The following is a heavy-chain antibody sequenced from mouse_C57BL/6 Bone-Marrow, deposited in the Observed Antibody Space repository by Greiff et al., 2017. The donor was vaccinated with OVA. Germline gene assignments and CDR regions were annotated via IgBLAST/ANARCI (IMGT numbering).Heavy chain of an antibody. D-gene: IGHD2-1*01. CDR3: ARMAVYYGNFHFDY. V-gene: IGHV5-17*01. CDR2: ISSGSSTI. Sequence: EVKLVESGGGLVKPGGSLKLSCAASGFTFSDYGMHWVRQAPEKGLEWVAYISSGSSTIYYADTVKGRFTISRDNAKNTLFLQMTSLRSEDTAMYYCARMAVYYGNFHFDYWGQGTTLTVSS. J-gene: IGHJ2*01. CDR1: GFTFSDYG.